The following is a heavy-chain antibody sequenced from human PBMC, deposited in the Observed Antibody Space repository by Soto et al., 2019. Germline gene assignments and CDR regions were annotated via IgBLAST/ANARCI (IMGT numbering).Heavy chain of an antibody. V-gene: IGHV4-4*02. CDR1: GGSISSSNW. CDR2: IDHSGST. J-gene: IGHJ6*02. Sequence: QVQLQESGPGLVKPSGTLSLTCAVPGGSISSSNWWSWVRQPPGKGLEWIGEIDHSGSTNYNPSLKSRVTISVDKSKNQSSLKLSSVTAADTAVYYCARVVGGYSSGMDVWGQGTTVTVSS. D-gene: IGHD2-2*01. CDR3: ARVVGGYSSGMDV.